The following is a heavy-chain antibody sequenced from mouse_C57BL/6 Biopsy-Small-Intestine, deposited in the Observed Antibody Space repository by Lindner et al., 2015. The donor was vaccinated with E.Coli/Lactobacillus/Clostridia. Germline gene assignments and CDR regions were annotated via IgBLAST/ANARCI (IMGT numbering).Heavy chain of an antibody. D-gene: IGHD2-12*01. CDR3: ASERSYGDYIIFAY. V-gene: IGHV1S126*01. CDR1: GYTFTTYG. Sequence: SVKVSCKTSGYTFTTYGLSWVRQAPGQGLEWMGWISAYYGNTIYAQKLQDRVTMTRDTSTSTAYMELRSLRSDDTAMYFCASERSYGDYIIFAYWGQGTPVTVSS. J-gene: IGHJ4*01. CDR2: ISAYYGNT.